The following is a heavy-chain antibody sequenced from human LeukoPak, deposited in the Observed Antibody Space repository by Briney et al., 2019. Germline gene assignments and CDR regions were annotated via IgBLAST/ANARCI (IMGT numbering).Heavy chain of an antibody. D-gene: IGHD2-2*01. Sequence: GASVKVSCKASGYTFTSYYIHWVRQAPGQGLEWMGIINPSGGSTNYAQKFQGRVTMTRDTSTSTVYMELSSLRSEDTAVYYCARVRCSSTSCYRGWAYYYGMDVWGQGTTVTVSS. CDR3: ARVRCSSTSCYRGWAYYYGMDV. V-gene: IGHV1-46*01. J-gene: IGHJ6*02. CDR2: INPSGGST. CDR1: GYTFTSYY.